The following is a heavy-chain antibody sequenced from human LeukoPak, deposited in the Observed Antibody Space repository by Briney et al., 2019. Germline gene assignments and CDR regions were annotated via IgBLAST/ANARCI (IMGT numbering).Heavy chain of an antibody. CDR3: ATNHYDWNAFDI. D-gene: IGHD3-22*01. CDR1: GYTLTELS. V-gene: IGHV1-24*01. CDR2: FDPEDGET. Sequence: GASVKVSCKVSGYTLTELSMHWVRQAPGKGLEGMGGFDPEDGETIYAPKFQGRVNMIGDTSKDPAYMELGRLRSEDTAVYYCATNHYDWNAFDIWGQGTMVTVSS. J-gene: IGHJ3*02.